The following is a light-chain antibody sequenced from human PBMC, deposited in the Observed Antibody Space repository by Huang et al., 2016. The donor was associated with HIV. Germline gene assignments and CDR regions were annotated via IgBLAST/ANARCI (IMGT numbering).Light chain of an antibody. CDR2: AAS. Sequence: EIVMTQSPATLSVSPGERATLSCRASQTVSSNLAWYQQKPGQAPRLRSYAASTRATDIPARFSVSGSGTEFTLTISSLQSEDFAVYYCQHYRVWPPVYTFGQGTKLEIK. CDR3: QHYRVWPPVYT. J-gene: IGKJ2*01. V-gene: IGKV3-15*01. CDR1: QTVSSN.